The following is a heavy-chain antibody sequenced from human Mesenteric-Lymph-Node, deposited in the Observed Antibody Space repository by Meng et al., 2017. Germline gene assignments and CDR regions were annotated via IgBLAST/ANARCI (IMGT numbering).Heavy chain of an antibody. CDR2: ISTSSSYI. V-gene: IGHV3-21*01. J-gene: IGHJ5*02. CDR3: TRTVEMASINWFDP. CDR1: GFTFSTYS. Sequence: GESLKISCAASGFTFSTYSLIWVRQAPGKGLEWVSSISTSSSYIYYADSVKGRFTISRDNAKNSLFLQMNSLRAEDTAVYYCTRTVEMASINWFDPWGQGTLVTVSS. D-gene: IGHD5-24*01.